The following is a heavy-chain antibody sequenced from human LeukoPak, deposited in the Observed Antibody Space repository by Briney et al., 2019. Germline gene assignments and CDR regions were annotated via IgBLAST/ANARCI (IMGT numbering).Heavy chain of an antibody. V-gene: IGHV3-23*01. CDR1: GFTFSTYA. Sequence: GGSLRLSCAASGFTFSTYAMTWVRQAPGKGLEWVPLITASAGTTYYADSVKGRFTISRDNSKNTLFLQMNSLRAEDTALYYCAKDPASGYCTGGTCYDSPFDSWGQGTLVTVSS. J-gene: IGHJ4*02. D-gene: IGHD2-15*01. CDR3: AKDPASGYCTGGTCYDSPFDS. CDR2: ITASAGTT.